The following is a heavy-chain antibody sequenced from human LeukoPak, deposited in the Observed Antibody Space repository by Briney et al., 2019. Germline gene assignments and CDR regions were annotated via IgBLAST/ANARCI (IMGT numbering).Heavy chain of an antibody. CDR1: GGSFNSYY. CDR3: ARSDGYGLVGI. CDR2: INHSGST. D-gene: IGHD3-10*01. V-gene: IGHV4-34*01. J-gene: IGHJ3*02. Sequence: TSETLSLTCAVYGGSFNSYYWNWIRQPPGKGLEWIGEINHSGSTNYNPSLKSRVTISVDTSKNQFSLKLSSVTAADTAVYYCARSDGYGLVGIWGQGTMVTVSS.